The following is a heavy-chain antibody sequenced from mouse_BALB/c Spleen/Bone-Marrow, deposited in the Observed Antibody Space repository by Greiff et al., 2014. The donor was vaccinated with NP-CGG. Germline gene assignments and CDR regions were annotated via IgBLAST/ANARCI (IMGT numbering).Heavy chain of an antibody. CDR3: ARSPGKVNY. CDR1: GFNIKDSY. Sequence: VPLKESGAELVKPGASVKLSCTASGFNIKDSYIHWVKRRPEQGLEWIGRIDPANGNTNYDPKFQGKATITADTSSNTAYLHLNSLTSEDTAVYYCARSPGKVNYWGQGTLVTVSA. J-gene: IGHJ3*01. CDR2: IDPANGNT. D-gene: IGHD1-3*01. V-gene: IGHV14-3*02.